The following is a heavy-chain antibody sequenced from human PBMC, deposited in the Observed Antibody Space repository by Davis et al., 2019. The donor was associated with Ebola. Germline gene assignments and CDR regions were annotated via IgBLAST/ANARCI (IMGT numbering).Heavy chain of an antibody. V-gene: IGHV1-46*01. CDR3: AREEGRYYDSSGYVFDI. J-gene: IGHJ3*02. CDR1: GYRFTSYY. CDR2: INPITGGT. D-gene: IGHD3-22*01. Sequence: ASVKVSCKASGYRFTSYYMHWVRQAPGQGLEWMGIINPITGGTSYAQNFQVRVNMTRDTSTSTVYMELSSLRSEDTAVYYCAREEGRYYDSSGYVFDIWGQGTMVKVSS.